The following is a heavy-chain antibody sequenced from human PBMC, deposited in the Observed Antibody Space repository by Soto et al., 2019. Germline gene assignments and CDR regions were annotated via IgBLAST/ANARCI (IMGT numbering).Heavy chain of an antibody. CDR2: IIPIFGTA. CDR1: GGTFSSYA. V-gene: IGHV1-69*13. D-gene: IGHD6-19*01. Sequence: SVKVSCKASGGTFSSYAISWVRQAPGQGLEWMGGIIPIFGTANYAQKFQGRVTITADESTSTAYMELSSLRSEDTAVYYCARDWIAVAGTFDYWGQGTLVTVSS. CDR3: ARDWIAVAGTFDY. J-gene: IGHJ4*02.